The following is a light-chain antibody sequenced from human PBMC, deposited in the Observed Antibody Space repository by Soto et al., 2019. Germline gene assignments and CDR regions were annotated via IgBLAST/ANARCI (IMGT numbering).Light chain of an antibody. CDR3: QSFVITVNGYV. CDR1: SSNIGADCD. J-gene: IGLJ1*01. CDR2: ANN. Sequence: QSVLTQPPSVSGAPGQTITISCTGSSSNIGADCDVHWYRQLPGTAPKLLIYANNNRPAGVPDRFSASESGTPASLAITGLQVEDEADYYCQSFVITVNGYVFATGTKLTVL. V-gene: IGLV1-40*01.